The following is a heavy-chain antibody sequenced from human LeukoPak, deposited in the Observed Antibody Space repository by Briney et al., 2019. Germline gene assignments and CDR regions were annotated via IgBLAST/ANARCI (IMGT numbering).Heavy chain of an antibody. CDR1: GGSISSYY. CDR3: ARHDIVMDAFDI. V-gene: IGHV4-59*08. D-gene: IGHD2/OR15-2a*01. J-gene: IGHJ3*02. CDR2: IYYSGST. Sequence: ASETLSLTCTVSGGSISSYYWSWIRQPPGKGLEWIGYIYYSGSTNFNPSLKSRVTISVDTSKNQFSLKLSSVTAADTAVYYCARHDIVMDAFDIWGQGTMVTVSS.